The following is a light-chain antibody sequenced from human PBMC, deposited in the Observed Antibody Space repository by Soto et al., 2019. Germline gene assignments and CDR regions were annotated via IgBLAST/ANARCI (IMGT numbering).Light chain of an antibody. J-gene: IGLJ3*02. CDR2: GNS. Sequence: QLVLTQPPSVSGAPGQRVTISCTGSSSNIGAGYDVHWYQQLPGTAPKLLSYGNSNRPSGVPDRFSGSKSGTSASLAITGLRAEDEADYYCQSYDSSLSGGVFGGGTKLTVL. V-gene: IGLV1-40*01. CDR3: QSYDSSLSGGV. CDR1: SSNIGAGYD.